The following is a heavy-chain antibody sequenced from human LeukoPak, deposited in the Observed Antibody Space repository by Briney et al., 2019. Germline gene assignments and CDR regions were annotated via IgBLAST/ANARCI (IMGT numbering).Heavy chain of an antibody. CDR2: ISGYNGNT. CDR1: GYTFTNYG. J-gene: IGHJ3*02. Sequence: ASVKVSCKTSGYTFTNYGITWVRQAPGPGLEWMGWISGYNGNTNYAQKLQGRVTMTTDTSTSTAYMELRSLRSDDTAVYYCARDRARSGSYYAFDIWGQGTMVTVSS. CDR3: ARDRARSGSYYAFDI. V-gene: IGHV1-18*01. D-gene: IGHD1-26*01.